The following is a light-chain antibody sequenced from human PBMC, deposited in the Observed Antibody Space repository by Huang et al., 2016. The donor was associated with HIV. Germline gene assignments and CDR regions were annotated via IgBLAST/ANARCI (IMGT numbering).Light chain of an antibody. CDR3: QQYDGYPWT. V-gene: IGKV1-5*01. Sequence: DIQMTQSPSTLSASVGDRVTITCRASQSLTTWLAWYQQKPGKAPKLLIYDVSSLESGVPSMFSGSGSGTEFTLARSSLQPDDFATYYCQQYDGYPWTFGQGTKVELK. CDR2: DVS. J-gene: IGKJ1*01. CDR1: QSLTTW.